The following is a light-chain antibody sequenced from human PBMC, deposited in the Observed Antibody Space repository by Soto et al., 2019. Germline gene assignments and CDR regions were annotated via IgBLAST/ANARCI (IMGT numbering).Light chain of an antibody. CDR1: SSDVGGYNY. V-gene: IGLV2-14*01. J-gene: IGLJ1*01. CDR3: SSYTSSSTPLCV. CDR2: DVS. Sequence: QSVLTQPASVSGSPGQSITISCTGTSSDVGGYNYVSWYQQHPGKAPKLMIYDVSNRPSGVSNRFSGSKSGNTASLTISGLQAEHEADYYCSSYTSSSTPLCVFGTGTKVTVL.